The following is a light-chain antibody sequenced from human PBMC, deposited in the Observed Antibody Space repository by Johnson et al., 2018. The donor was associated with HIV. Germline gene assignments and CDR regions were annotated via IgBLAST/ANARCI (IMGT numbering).Light chain of an antibody. J-gene: IGLJ1*01. CDR2: DNN. V-gene: IGLV1-51*01. Sequence: QSVLTQPPSVSAAPGQKVTISCSGRSSNIGNNYVSWYQQLPGTAPKLLIYDNNKRPSGIPDRFSGSKSGTSATLGITGIQTGDEADYYCGTWDSSMSAGKSFGTGTKVTVL. CDR1: SSNIGNNY. CDR3: GTWDSSMSAGKS.